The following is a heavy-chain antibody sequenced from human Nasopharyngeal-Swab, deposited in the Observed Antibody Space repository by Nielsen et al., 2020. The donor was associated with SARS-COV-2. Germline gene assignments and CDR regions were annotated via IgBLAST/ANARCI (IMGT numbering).Heavy chain of an antibody. J-gene: IGHJ6*03. CDR2: ISVDGRNS. Sequence: GASLKISCAASGFVFSTYSMHWVRLAPGKGLEWVALISVDGRNSNYADSVKGRFIISRDNSEKTVDLQMNSLRGEDTAVYYCARAQGYLTHYYMDVWGSGTTVTVSS. D-gene: IGHD5-18*01. V-gene: IGHV3-30*04. CDR1: GFVFSTYS. CDR3: ARAQGYLTHYYMDV.